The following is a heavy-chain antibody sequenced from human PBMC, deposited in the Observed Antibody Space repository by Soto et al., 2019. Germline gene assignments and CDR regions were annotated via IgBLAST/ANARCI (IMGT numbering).Heavy chain of an antibody. D-gene: IGHD3-3*01. Sequence: QVQLVESGGGLVKPGGSLRLSCAASGFTFSDYYMSWIRQAPGKGLEWVSYISIRGSTIYYADSVKGRFTISSDNAKNSLYLQMNSLRAEDTAVYYCARDGGPYYDFWSGHRAHDAFDIWGQGTMVTVSS. J-gene: IGHJ3*02. CDR1: GFTFSDYY. CDR2: ISIRGSTI. V-gene: IGHV3-11*01. CDR3: ARDGGPYYDFWSGHRAHDAFDI.